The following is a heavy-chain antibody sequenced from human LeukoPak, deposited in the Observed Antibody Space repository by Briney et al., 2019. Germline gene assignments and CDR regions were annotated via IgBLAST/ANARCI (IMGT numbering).Heavy chain of an antibody. D-gene: IGHD1-26*01. CDR3: ARDWDSYGMDV. CDR2: IYYSGST. J-gene: IGHJ6*02. V-gene: IGHV4-61*01. Sequence: SETLSLTCTVSGGSVSSGSYYWSWIRQPPGKGLEWIGYIYYSGSTNYNPSLKSRVTISVDTSKNQFSLKLSSVTAADTAVYCCARDWDSYGMDVWGQGTTVTVSS. CDR1: GGSVSSGSYY.